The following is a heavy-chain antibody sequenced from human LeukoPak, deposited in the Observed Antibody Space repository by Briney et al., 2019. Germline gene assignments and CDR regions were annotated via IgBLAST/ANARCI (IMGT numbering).Heavy chain of an antibody. D-gene: IGHD6-19*01. V-gene: IGHV1-18*01. CDR2: ISAYNGNT. Sequence: ASVKVSCKASGYTFTSYGISWVRQAPGQGLEWMGWISAYNGNTNYAQKLQGRVTMTTDTSTSTAYMELRSLRSDDTAVYYCARAIAVAGNYCYYYYGMDVWGQGTTVTVSS. J-gene: IGHJ6*02. CDR3: ARAIAVAGNYCYYYYGMDV. CDR1: GYTFTSYG.